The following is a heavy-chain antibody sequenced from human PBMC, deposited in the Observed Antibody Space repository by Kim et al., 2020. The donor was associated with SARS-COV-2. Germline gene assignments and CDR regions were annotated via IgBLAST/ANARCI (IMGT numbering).Heavy chain of an antibody. CDR3: ARSPYYCPNGVCNRYYFDY. J-gene: IGHJ4*02. CDR1: GDSISAETYF. D-gene: IGHD2-8*01. Sequence: SETLSLTCIVSGDSISAETYFWAWIRQPPGKGLEWIGSIDYSGSTYDNPTLKSRVTISVDTSKNQFSLELSDVTAADTAIYYCARSPYYCPNGVCNRYYFDYWGLGTVVTVSS. CDR2: IDYSGST. V-gene: IGHV4-39*01.